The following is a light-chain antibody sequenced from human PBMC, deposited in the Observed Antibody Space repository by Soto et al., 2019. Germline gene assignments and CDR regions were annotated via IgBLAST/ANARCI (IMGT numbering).Light chain of an antibody. V-gene: IGKV3-20*01. CDR3: QQFGSSSWT. Sequence: ESVLTQSPGTLSLSPGEKDTLSCRASQSVSSSYLVWYQQKPGQAPRLLLYGASSRATGIPDRFSGSGSGTDFTLTVSRLEPEDFAVYYCQQFGSSSWTFGQGTKVEIK. CDR2: GAS. J-gene: IGKJ1*01. CDR1: QSVSSSY.